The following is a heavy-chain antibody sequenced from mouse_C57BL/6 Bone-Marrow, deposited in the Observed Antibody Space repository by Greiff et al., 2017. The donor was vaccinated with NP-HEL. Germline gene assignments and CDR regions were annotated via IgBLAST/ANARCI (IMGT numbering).Heavy chain of an antibody. J-gene: IGHJ2*01. D-gene: IGHD2-4*01. Sequence: VQLQQSGTVLARPGASVKMSCKTSGYTFTSYWMHWVKQRPGQGLEWIGSIYPGNSDTSYNQKFKGKAKLTAVTSASTADMEHSSLKNEESAVYYCTRGENFDYDDYWGQGTTLTVSS. CDR2: IYPGNSDT. CDR3: TRGENFDYDDY. CDR1: GYTFTSYW. V-gene: IGHV1-5*01.